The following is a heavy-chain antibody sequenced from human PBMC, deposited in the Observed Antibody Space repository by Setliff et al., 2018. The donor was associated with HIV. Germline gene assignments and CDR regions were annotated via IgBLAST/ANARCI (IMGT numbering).Heavy chain of an antibody. CDR3: LVAVEEDV. CDR1: GLTFSSYT. J-gene: IGHJ6*04. V-gene: IGHV3-20*04. Sequence: GGSLRLSCAASGLTFSSYTMNWVRQAPGKGLEWVSGINWNGGSTGYADSVKGRFTISRDNAKNSLYLQMNSLRAEDTAVYYCLVAVEEDVWGKGTTVTVSS. CDR2: INWNGGST. D-gene: IGHD5-12*01.